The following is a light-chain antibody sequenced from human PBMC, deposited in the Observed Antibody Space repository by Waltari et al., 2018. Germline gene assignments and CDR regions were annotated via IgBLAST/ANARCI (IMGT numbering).Light chain of an antibody. J-gene: IGKJ4*01. CDR3: HQYSSSPVT. CDR1: QSVTSNH. Sequence: EIVLTQSPGPVSLSPGEGATLSCRASQSVTSNHLAWYQQKPGQATRLLIDGASSRATGIPDRFSGGGSGTDVTLTISRLEPVDCAVYYCHQYSSSPVTFGGGTKVEIK. V-gene: IGKV3-20*01. CDR2: GAS.